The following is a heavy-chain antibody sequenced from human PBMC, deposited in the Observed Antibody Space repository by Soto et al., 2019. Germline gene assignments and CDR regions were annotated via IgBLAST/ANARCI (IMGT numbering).Heavy chain of an antibody. J-gene: IGHJ4*02. CDR2: VNNDGRNT. V-gene: IGHV3-23*01. Sequence: PGGFLRLSCEASGLTFSDFGMIWIRQIPGKGLEWVSTVNNDGRNTYYADSVEGRFTIYRDNSKNTLYLQMGSLRAEDIDIYYCAKDAGNERSLFDYWGQGPRVTASS. CDR1: GLTFSDFG. CDR3: AKDAGNERSLFDY.